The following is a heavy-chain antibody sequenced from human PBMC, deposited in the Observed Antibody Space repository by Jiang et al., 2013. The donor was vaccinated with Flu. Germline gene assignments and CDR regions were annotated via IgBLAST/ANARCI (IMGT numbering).Heavy chain of an antibody. CDR2: IDPSNTDT. D-gene: IGHD3-22*01. CDR1: GYTFTGHY. Sequence: GAEVKKPGASVKVSCQAFGYTFTGHYIHWVRQAPGQGLEWMGRIDPSNTDTNYAQKFQGRVTMTRDTSISTAYMELSRLTSDDTAVYYCARDRGIYYDSNGYYLNWFDPWG. V-gene: IGHV1-2*02. J-gene: IGHJ5*02. CDR3: ARDRGIYYDSNGYYLNWFDP.